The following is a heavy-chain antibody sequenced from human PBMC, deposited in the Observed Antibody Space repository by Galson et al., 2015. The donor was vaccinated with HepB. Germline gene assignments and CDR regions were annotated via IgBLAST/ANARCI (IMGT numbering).Heavy chain of an antibody. V-gene: IGHV1-69*13. Sequence: SSVKVSCKASGGTFSSYAISWVRQAPGQGLEWMGGIIPIFGTANYAQKFQGRVTITADESTSTAYMELSSLRSEDTAVYYCASRGATILGGRPYYYYMDVWGKGTTVTVSS. CDR1: GGTFSSYA. CDR2: IIPIFGTA. D-gene: IGHD3-3*01. CDR3: ASRGATILGGRPYYYYMDV. J-gene: IGHJ6*03.